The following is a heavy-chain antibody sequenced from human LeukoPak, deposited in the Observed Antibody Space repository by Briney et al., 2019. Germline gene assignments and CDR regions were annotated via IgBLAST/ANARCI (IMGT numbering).Heavy chain of an antibody. Sequence: ASVKVSCKASGYTFTSYYMHWVRQAPGQGLEWMGIINPSGGSTSYAQKFQGRVTMTRGTSTSTVYMEVSSLTSEDTAVYHCATDTVGATGIFDYWGQGTLVTVSS. CDR2: INPSGGST. CDR1: GYTFTSYY. V-gene: IGHV1-46*01. J-gene: IGHJ4*02. CDR3: ATDTVGATGIFDY. D-gene: IGHD1-26*01.